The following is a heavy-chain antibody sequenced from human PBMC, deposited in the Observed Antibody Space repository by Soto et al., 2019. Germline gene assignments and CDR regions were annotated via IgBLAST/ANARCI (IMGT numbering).Heavy chain of an antibody. CDR2: IIPIFGTA. J-gene: IGHJ4*02. CDR1: GGTFSSYA. V-gene: IGHV1-69*13. Sequence: ASVKVSCKASGGTFSSYATSWVRQAPGQGLEWMGGIIPIFGTANYAQKFQGRVTITADESTSTAYMELSSLRSEDTAVYYCARGEYSGYDEGSYYFDYWGQGTLVTVSS. CDR3: ARGEYSGYDEGSYYFDY. D-gene: IGHD5-12*01.